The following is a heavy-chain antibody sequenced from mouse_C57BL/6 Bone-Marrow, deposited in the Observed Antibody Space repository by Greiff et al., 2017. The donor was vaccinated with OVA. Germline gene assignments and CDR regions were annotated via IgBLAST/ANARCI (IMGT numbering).Heavy chain of an antibody. CDR1: GYTFTDYY. CDR2: IFPGSGST. D-gene: IGHD1-1*01. V-gene: IGHV1-75*01. CDR3: ARSYGSSPWFAY. Sequence: VKLVESGPELVKPGASVKISCKASGYTFTDYYINWVKQRPGQGLEWIGWIFPGSGSTYYNEKFKGKATLTVDKSSSTAYMLLSSLTSEDSAVYFCARSYGSSPWFAYWGQGTLVTVSA. J-gene: IGHJ3*01.